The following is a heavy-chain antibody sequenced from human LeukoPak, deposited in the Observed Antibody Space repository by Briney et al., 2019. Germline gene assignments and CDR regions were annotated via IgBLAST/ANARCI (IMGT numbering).Heavy chain of an antibody. V-gene: IGHV3-30-3*01. CDR2: ISYDGSNK. D-gene: IGHD6-25*01. CDR3: ARDHSGRFDP. J-gene: IGHJ5*02. CDR1: GFTFSSYA. Sequence: GGSLRLSCAASGFTFSSYAMHWVRQAPGKGLEWVAVISYDGSNKYYADSVKGRFTISRDNSKNTLYLQMNSLRAEDTAVYYCARDHSGRFDPWGQGTLVAVSS.